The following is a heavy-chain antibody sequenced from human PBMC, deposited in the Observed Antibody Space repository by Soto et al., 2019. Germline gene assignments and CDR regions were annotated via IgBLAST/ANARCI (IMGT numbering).Heavy chain of an antibody. Sequence: QVQLQESGAGLVKPSETLSLTCTVSGGSIDNYYWSWIRQPPGRGLEWIGFIYSSGSTNYNPSVKSRVTISVETSRNQVSVKLTSVTTADTAVFYCARGGTGGRTTVTTYAVWGQGPLVTVSS. J-gene: IGHJ4*02. CDR2: IYSSGST. D-gene: IGHD4-17*01. CDR1: GGSIDNYY. V-gene: IGHV4-59*01. CDR3: ARGGTGGRTTVTTYAV.